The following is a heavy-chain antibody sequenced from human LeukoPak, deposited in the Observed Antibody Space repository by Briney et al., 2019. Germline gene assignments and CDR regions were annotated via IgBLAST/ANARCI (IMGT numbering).Heavy chain of an antibody. CDR1: GGSISSGSYY. CDR3: ASFSYSGSYGVVVDY. Sequence: SETLSLTCTVSGGSISSGSYYWSWIRQPAGKGLEWIGRIYTSGSTNYNPSLKSRVTISVDTSKNQFSLKLSSVTAADTAVYYCASFSYSGSYGVVVDYWGQGTLVTVSS. V-gene: IGHV4-61*02. J-gene: IGHJ4*02. CDR2: IYTSGST. D-gene: IGHD1-26*01.